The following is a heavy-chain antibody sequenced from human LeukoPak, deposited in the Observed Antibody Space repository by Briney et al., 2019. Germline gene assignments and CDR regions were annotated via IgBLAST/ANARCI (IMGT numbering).Heavy chain of an antibody. J-gene: IGHJ4*02. CDR2: INHSGST. D-gene: IGHD3-22*01. Sequence: SETLSLTCAVYGGPFSGYYWSWIRQPPGKGLEWIGEINHSGSTNYNPSLKSRVTISVDTSKNQFSLKLSSVTAADTAVYYCARLGYYDSSELDYWGQGTLVTVSS. CDR3: ARLGYYDSSELDY. CDR1: GGPFSGYY. V-gene: IGHV4-34*01.